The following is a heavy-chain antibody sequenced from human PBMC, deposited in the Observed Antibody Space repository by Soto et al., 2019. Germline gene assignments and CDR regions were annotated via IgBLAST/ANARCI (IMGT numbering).Heavy chain of an antibody. D-gene: IGHD1-1*01. CDR1: GGSISSYY. CDR2: IYYSGST. Sequence: PSETLSLTCTVSGGSISSYYWSWIRQPPGKGLEWIGYIYYSGSTNYNPSLKSRVTISVDTSKNQFSLNLSSVTAADTAVYYCARLGRQAKYYFDYWGQGSLVTVSS. J-gene: IGHJ4*02. CDR3: ARLGRQAKYYFDY. V-gene: IGHV4-59*08.